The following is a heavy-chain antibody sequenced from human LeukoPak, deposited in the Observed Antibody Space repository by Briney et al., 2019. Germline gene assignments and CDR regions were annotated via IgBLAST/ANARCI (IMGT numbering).Heavy chain of an antibody. V-gene: IGHV3-21*01. CDR3: ARDSLGGWYKRMDV. Sequence: PGGSLRLSCAASGFTFSSYSMNWVRQAPGKGLEWVSSISSSSSYIYYADSVKGRFTISRDNAKNSLYQQMNSLRAEDTAVYYCARDSLGGWYKRMDVWGQGTTVTVSS. D-gene: IGHD6-19*01. J-gene: IGHJ6*02. CDR1: GFTFSSYS. CDR2: ISSSSSYI.